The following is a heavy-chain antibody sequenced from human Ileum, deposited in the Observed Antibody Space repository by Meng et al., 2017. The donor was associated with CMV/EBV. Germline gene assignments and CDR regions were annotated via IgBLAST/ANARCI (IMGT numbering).Heavy chain of an antibody. V-gene: IGHV3-11*01. D-gene: IGHD5-24*01. J-gene: IGHJ4*02. CDR3: VRRNGYLFDY. CDR2: ISHSGRTI. CDR1: GFRFSDYW. Sequence: GESLKISCVVSGFRFSDYWVTWVRQAPGKGLEWVSYISHSGRTIIYSDSVKGRFTISRDNAKNSLFLQMNGLRADDTALYYCVRRNGYLFDYWGQGTLVTVSS.